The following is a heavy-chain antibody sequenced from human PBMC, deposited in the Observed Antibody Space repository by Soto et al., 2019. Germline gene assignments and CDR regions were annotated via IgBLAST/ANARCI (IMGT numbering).Heavy chain of an antibody. V-gene: IGHV1-8*01. CDR2: MNPNSGNT. J-gene: IGHJ5*02. Sequence: QVQLVQSGAEVKKPGASVKVSCKASGYTFTSYDINWVRQATGQGLEWMGWMNPNSGNTGYAQKFQGRVTITRNTSISTAYMELSSLRSEDTAVYYCAKGGYCSSTSCYERGGDWFDPWGQGTLVTVSS. CDR1: GYTFTSYD. D-gene: IGHD2-2*01. CDR3: AKGGYCSSTSCYERGGDWFDP.